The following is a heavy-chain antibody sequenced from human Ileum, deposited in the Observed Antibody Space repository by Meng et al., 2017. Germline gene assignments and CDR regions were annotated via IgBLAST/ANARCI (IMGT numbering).Heavy chain of an antibody. CDR1: GFSLSNARMG. V-gene: IGHV2-26*01. CDR3: ERIYYYDSSGYSPPHDAFDI. Sequence: SGPTLVKPTETLTLTCTVSGFSLSNARMGVSWIRQPPGKALEWLAHIFSNDEKSYSTTLKGRLTISKDTSKSQVVLTMTNMDPVDTATYYCERIYYYDSSGYSPPHDAFDIWGQGTMVTVSS. J-gene: IGHJ3*02. CDR2: IFSNDEK. D-gene: IGHD3-22*01.